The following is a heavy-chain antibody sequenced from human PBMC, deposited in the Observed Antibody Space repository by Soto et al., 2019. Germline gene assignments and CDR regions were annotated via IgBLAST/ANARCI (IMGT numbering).Heavy chain of an antibody. CDR2: ISYDGSNK. V-gene: IGHV3-30*03. Sequence: QVQLVESGGGVVQPGRSLRLSCAASGFPFTTYGMHWVREGPGKGLEWVAVISYDGSNKYYADSVKGRFTISRDNSKNTLYMQMNSLRPEEAAVYYCVGGQYYFDYRGQGTLVTVAS. CDR3: VGGQYYFDY. J-gene: IGHJ4*02. D-gene: IGHD3-10*01. CDR1: GFPFTTYG.